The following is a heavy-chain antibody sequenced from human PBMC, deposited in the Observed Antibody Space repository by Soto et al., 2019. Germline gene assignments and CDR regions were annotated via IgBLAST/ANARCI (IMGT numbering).Heavy chain of an antibody. D-gene: IGHD3-22*01. Sequence: QVQLVQSGAEVKKPGASVKVSCKASGYTFTSYAMHWVRQAPGQRLEWMGWINAGNGNTKYSQKFQGRVTITRDTSASTAYMELSSLRSEDTAVYYCARDLSTMIVVALRYWGQGTLVTVS. CDR2: INAGNGNT. CDR1: GYTFTSYA. CDR3: ARDLSTMIVVALRY. V-gene: IGHV1-3*01. J-gene: IGHJ4*02.